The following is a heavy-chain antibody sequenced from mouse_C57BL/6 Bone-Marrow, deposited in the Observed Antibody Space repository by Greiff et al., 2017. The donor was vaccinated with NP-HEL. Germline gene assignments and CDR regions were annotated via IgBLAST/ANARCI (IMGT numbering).Heavy chain of an antibody. Sequence: VQLHQSGAELVRPGTSVKMSCKASGYTFTNYWIGWAKQRPGHGLEWIGDIYPGGGYTNYNEKFKGKATLTADKSSSTAYMQFSSLTSEDSAIYYCATYYSIYWYFDVWGTGTTVTVSS. CDR1: GYTFTNYW. CDR3: ATYYSIYWYFDV. CDR2: IYPGGGYT. J-gene: IGHJ1*03. D-gene: IGHD2-5*01. V-gene: IGHV1-63*01.